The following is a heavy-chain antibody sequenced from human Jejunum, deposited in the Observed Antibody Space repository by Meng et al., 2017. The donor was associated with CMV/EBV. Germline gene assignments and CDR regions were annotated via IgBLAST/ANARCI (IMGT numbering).Heavy chain of an antibody. CDR1: GGSVNNYA. CDR3: ARGFSNGYQPFDY. J-gene: IGHJ4*02. V-gene: IGHV1-69*12. CDR2: IIPIFRTP. Sequence: QVQLLQSGAEVKKPGSSVKVSGTSSGGSVNNYAINWVRQAPGQGLEWMGGIIPIFRTPQYAQKFQGRLTITADGPTGTTFMELSSLTSDDTAIYYCARGFSNGYQPFDYWGQGTLVTVSS. D-gene: IGHD2-2*01.